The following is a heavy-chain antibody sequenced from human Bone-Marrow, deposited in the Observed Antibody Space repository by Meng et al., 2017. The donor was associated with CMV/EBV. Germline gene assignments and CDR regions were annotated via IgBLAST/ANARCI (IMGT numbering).Heavy chain of an antibody. D-gene: IGHD3-16*01. CDR2: INPNSGGT. Sequence: ASVKVSCKASGYTFTSYDINWVRQAPGQGLEWMGWINPNSGGTNYAQKFQGRVTMTRDTSISTAYMELSRLRSDDTAVYYCARMIPPDYWGQGTLVTVSS. V-gene: IGHV1-2*02. CDR1: GYTFTSYD. J-gene: IGHJ4*02. CDR3: ARMIPPDY.